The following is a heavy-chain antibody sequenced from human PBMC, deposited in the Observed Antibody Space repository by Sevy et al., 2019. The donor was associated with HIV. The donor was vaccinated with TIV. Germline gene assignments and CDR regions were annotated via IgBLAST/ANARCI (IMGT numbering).Heavy chain of an antibody. D-gene: IGHD3-22*01. V-gene: IGHV5-51*01. CDR3: ARHSTNYDDFGNAFDI. J-gene: IGHJ3*02. CDR2: IYPGDSDV. CDR1: GYRFTNFW. Sequence: GESLKISCKGSGYRFTNFWIDWVRQMPGKGLEWMGVIYPGDSDVRYSPSFEGQVTISADKSINTAYLEWETLKASDTAIYYCARHSTNYDDFGNAFDIWGQGTVVTVSS.